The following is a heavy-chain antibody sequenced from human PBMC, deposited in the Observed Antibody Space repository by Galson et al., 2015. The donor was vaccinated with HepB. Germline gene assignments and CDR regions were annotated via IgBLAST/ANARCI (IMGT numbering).Heavy chain of an antibody. V-gene: IGHV3-11*01. J-gene: IGHJ5*02. D-gene: IGHD3-10*01. CDR3: GRSAGWIDP. CDR1: GFIFSDPY. Sequence: SLRLSCAASGFIFSDPYMTWVRQAPGKGPEWISYISSDGFTKYYADSVKGRFSIFRDNAKNSLYLQMNSLRAEDTAVYYCGRSAGWIDPWGQGTLVTVSS. CDR2: ISSDGFTK.